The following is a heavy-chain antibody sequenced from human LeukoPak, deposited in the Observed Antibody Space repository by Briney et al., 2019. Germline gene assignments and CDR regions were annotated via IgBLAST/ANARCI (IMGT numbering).Heavy chain of an antibody. D-gene: IGHD5-12*01. Sequence: GGSLRLSFAASGFTVRTNYMGWVRQAPGKGLEWVSVIYSGGATYYADSVKGRFTISRDNSKNTLYLQMNSLRAEDTAVYYCAREKNDIVLTSYYFDYWGQGTLVTVSS. CDR2: IYSGGAT. CDR3: AREKNDIVLTSYYFDY. J-gene: IGHJ4*02. CDR1: GFTVRTNY. V-gene: IGHV3-53*01.